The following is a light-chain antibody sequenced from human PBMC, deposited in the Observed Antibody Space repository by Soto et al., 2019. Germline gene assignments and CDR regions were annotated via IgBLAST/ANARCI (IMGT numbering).Light chain of an antibody. CDR2: GAS. CDR1: QSVSGN. V-gene: IGKV3-15*01. CDR3: QQYNNWPL. J-gene: IGKJ1*01. Sequence: EIVMTQSPATLSVSPRERATLSCRASQSVSGNLAWYQQKPGQAPRLLIYGASTRANGIPVRFSGSGSGTEFTLTISSLQSEDLAVYYCQQYNNWPLFGQETKLEI.